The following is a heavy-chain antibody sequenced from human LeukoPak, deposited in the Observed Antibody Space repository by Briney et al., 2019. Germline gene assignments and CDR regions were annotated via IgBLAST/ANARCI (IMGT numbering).Heavy chain of an antibody. D-gene: IGHD3-16*01. Sequence: SETLSLTCAVYGGSFSGYYWSWIRQPPGKGLEWIGEINHSGSTNYNPSLKSRVTISVDTSKNQFSLKLSSVTAADTAVYYCARGHLYRNYYGMDVWGQGTTVTVSS. CDR1: GGSFSGYY. CDR3: ARGHLYRNYYGMDV. J-gene: IGHJ6*02. V-gene: IGHV4-34*01. CDR2: INHSGST.